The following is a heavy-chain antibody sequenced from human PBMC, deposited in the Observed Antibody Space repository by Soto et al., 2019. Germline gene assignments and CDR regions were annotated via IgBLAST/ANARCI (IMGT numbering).Heavy chain of an antibody. CDR1: GFTFSSYA. CDR3: ASDEIRFSWAYGMDV. D-gene: IGHD3-3*01. J-gene: IGHJ6*02. V-gene: IGHV3-30-3*01. CDR2: ISYDGSNK. Sequence: QVQLVESGVGVVQPGRSLRLSCAASGFTFSSYAMHWVRQAPGKGLEWVAVISYDGSNKYYADSVKGRFTISRDNSKNTLYLQMNSLRAEDTAVYYCASDEIRFSWAYGMDVWGQGPTVTVSS.